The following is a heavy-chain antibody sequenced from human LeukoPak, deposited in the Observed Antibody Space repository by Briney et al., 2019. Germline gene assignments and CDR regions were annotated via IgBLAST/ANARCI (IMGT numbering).Heavy chain of an antibody. D-gene: IGHD5-12*01. Sequence: PGGSLRLSCAASGFTFSKVWMSWVRQAPGKGLEWVGRIKSKTDGGTIDYAAPVKGRFTISRDDSKDTLFLQMNSLKTEDTAVYYCTTGERVATGNLDYWGQGNLVTVSS. V-gene: IGHV3-15*01. J-gene: IGHJ4*02. CDR1: GFTFSKVW. CDR2: IKSKTDGGTI. CDR3: TTGERVATGNLDY.